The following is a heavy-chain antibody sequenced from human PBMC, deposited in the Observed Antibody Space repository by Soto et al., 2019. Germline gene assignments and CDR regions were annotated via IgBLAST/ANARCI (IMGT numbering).Heavy chain of an antibody. CDR2: ISSGSSYI. CDR3: ARQPCSSPSCYANYFDP. CDR1: GFTFSKYS. Sequence: GGSLRLSCVASGFTFSKYSMNWVRQAPDKGLEWVSAISSGSSYIYYADSVKGRFTISRDNGENSLYLQMNSLRTEDTAIYYCARQPCSSPSCYANYFDPWGQGTLVTVSS. J-gene: IGHJ5*02. V-gene: IGHV3-21*01. D-gene: IGHD2-2*01.